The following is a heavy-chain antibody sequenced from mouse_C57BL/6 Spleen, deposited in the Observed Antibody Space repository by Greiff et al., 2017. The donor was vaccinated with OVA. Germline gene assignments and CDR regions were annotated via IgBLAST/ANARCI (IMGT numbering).Heavy chain of an antibody. CDR1: GYTFTSYW. CDR2: INPSNGGT. J-gene: IGHJ2*01. V-gene: IGHV1-53*01. Sequence: QVQLHQPGTELVKPGASVKLSCKASGYTFTSYWMHWVKQRPGQGLEWIGNINPSNGGTNYNEKFKSKATLTVDKSSSTAYMQLSSLTSEDSAVYYCARGGLYYDYFFDDWGQGTTLTVSS. CDR3: ARGGLYYDYFFDD. D-gene: IGHD2-4*01.